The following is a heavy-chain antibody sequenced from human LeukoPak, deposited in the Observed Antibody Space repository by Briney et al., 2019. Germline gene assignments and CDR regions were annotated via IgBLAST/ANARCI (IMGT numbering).Heavy chain of an antibody. D-gene: IGHD6-13*01. CDR2: ISGSGGST. CDR3: AKDLSQQLVTGAFDI. CDR1: GFTCSSYA. Sequence: GGSLRLSCAASGFTCSSYAMSWVRQAPGKGLEWVSAISGSGGSTYYADSVKGRFTISRDNSKNTLYLQMNSLRAEDTAVYYCAKDLSQQLVTGAFDIWGQGTMVTVSS. J-gene: IGHJ3*02. V-gene: IGHV3-23*01.